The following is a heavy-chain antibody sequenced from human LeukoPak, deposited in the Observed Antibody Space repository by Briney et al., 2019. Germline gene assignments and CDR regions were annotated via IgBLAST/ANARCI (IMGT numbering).Heavy chain of an antibody. CDR3: ARGGSLAAAPHLYYFDY. J-gene: IGHJ4*02. CDR1: GYTFTSYY. V-gene: IGHV1-46*01. D-gene: IGHD6-19*01. CDR2: INPIGGST. Sequence: GASVKVSCKASGYTFTSYYLHWVRQAPGQGLEWMGIINPIGGSTTYAQKFQGRVTMTRDTSTSTVCMELSSLRSEDTAVYYCARGGSLAAAPHLYYFDYWGQGSLVTVSS.